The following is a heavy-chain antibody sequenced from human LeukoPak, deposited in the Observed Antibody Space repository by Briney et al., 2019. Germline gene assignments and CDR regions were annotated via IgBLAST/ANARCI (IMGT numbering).Heavy chain of an antibody. D-gene: IGHD5-18*01. CDR1: GGTFSSYA. J-gene: IGHJ4*02. CDR3: ARGRGYSYGSLAPSRYYFDY. CDR2: IIPIFGTA. Sequence: ASVKVSCKASGGTFSSYAISWVRQAPGQGLEWMGGIIPIFGTANYAQKFQGRVTITADESTSTASMELSSLRSEDTAVYYCARGRGYSYGSLAPSRYYFDYWGQGTLVTVSS. V-gene: IGHV1-69*13.